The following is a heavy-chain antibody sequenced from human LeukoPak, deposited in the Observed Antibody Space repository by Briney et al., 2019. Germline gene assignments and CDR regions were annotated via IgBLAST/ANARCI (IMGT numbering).Heavy chain of an antibody. J-gene: IGHJ5*01. CDR1: GFTFDDYG. Sequence: SGGSLRLSCAASGFTFDDYGMSWVRQAPGKGLEYIGNILHSGSAYYKPSLRSRVTLSLDTSGRQLSLKLTSVTAADTAVYYCARLQSGTMLDSWGQGTLVTVSS. V-gene: IGHV4-34*12. D-gene: IGHD1/OR15-1a*01. CDR2: ILHSGSA. CDR3: ARLQSGTMLDS.